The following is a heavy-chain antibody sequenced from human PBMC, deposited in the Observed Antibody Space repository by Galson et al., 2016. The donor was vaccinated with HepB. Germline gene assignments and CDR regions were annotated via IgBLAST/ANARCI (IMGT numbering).Heavy chain of an antibody. CDR2: IWFDGSYK. V-gene: IGHV3-33*01. CDR3: VREPHGRVYGMDV. D-gene: IGHD1-26*01. J-gene: IGHJ6*02. CDR1: GFTFSNYG. Sequence: SLRLSCATSGFTFSNYGMHWVRQPPGKGLEWVAAIWFDGSYKFHADSVKGRFTISRDNSKNTLYLQMDTLRVEDTAIYYCVREPHGRVYGMDVWGQGTMVTVSS.